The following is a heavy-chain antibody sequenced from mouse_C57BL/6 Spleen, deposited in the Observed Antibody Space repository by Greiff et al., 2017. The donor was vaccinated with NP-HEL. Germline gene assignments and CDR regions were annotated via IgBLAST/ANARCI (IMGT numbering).Heavy chain of an antibody. Sequence: EVQGVESGGGLVQPGESLKLSCESNEYEFPSHDMSWVRKTPEKRLELVAAINSDGGSTYYPDTMERRFIISRDNTKKTLYLQMSSLRSEDTALYYCAIRLRQLAWFAYWGQGTLVTVSA. V-gene: IGHV5-2*01. J-gene: IGHJ3*01. D-gene: IGHD4-1*02. CDR1: EYEFPSHD. CDR2: INSDGGST. CDR3: AIRLRQLAWFAY.